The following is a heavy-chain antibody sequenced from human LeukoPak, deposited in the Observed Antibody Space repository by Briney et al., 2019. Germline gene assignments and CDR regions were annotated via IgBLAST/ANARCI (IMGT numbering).Heavy chain of an antibody. Sequence: PGGSLRLSCAASGFTFSSYGMHWVRQAPGKGLEWVAVISYDGSNKYYADPVKGRFTISRDNSKNTLYLQMNSLRAEDTAVYYCATDLCGGDCYSFDLWGRGTLVTVSS. D-gene: IGHD2-21*02. V-gene: IGHV3-30*03. J-gene: IGHJ2*01. CDR1: GFTFSSYG. CDR2: ISYDGSNK. CDR3: ATDLCGGDCYSFDL.